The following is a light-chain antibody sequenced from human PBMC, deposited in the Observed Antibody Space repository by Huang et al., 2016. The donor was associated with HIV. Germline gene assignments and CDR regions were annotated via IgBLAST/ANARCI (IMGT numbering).Light chain of an antibody. CDR3: HQRSNWPAT. J-gene: IGKJ2*01. CDR1: QSVTSY. CDR2: DAS. Sequence: EIVLTQSPATLSLSPGERATLSCRASQSVTSYLAWYQQRPGQSPRLLIYDASNRATGIPAMFSGSGSGTDFTLTISSLEPEDFAVYYCHQRSNWPATFGQGTKLEIK. V-gene: IGKV3-11*01.